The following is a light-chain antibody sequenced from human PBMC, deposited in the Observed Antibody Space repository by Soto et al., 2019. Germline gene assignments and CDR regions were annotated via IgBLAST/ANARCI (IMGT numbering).Light chain of an antibody. Sequence: QSVLTQPASVSGSPGQWITISCTGTSSDIGASNYVSWYQQHPGKAPKLMMYDVSNRPSGVSNRFSGSKSGNTASLTISGLQTEDEADYYCASYTSLTTLGVFGTGTKLTVL. V-gene: IGLV2-14*03. CDR3: ASYTSLTTLGV. CDR1: SSDIGASNY. J-gene: IGLJ1*01. CDR2: DVS.